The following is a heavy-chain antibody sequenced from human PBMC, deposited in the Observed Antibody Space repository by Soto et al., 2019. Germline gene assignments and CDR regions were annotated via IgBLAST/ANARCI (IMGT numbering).Heavy chain of an antibody. D-gene: IGHD2-8*01. J-gene: IGHJ4*02. Sequence: QAQLVQSGAEVKKPGASVKVSCRASGYTLSSYGYAWVRQAPGQGLEWLGWISAYNGDTNYAQKFQDRVTLTTATSTTTAYMELRNLGSDDTAVYYCARSGAYCTSITCLFDSFWGLGTLVTVSS. CDR2: ISAYNGDT. V-gene: IGHV1-18*01. CDR1: GYTLSSYG. CDR3: ARSGAYCTSITCLFDSF.